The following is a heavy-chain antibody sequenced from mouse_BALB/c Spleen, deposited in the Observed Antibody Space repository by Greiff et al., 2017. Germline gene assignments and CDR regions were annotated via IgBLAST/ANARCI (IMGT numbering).Heavy chain of an antibody. CDR3: ARVITGYWYFDV. CDR1: GYTFTSYT. CDR2: INPSSGYT. D-gene: IGHD2-4*01. V-gene: IGHV1-4*01. J-gene: IGHJ1*01. Sequence: QVQLMQSGADLARPGASVKMSCKASGYTFTSYTMHWVKQRPGQGLEWIGYINPSSGYTNYNQKFKDKATLTADKSSSTAYLQLSSLTSEDSAVYYCARVITGYWYFDVWGAGTTVTVSS.